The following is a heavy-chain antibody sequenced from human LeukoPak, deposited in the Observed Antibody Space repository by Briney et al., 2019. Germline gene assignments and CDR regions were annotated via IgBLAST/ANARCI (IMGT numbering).Heavy chain of an antibody. CDR2: IIPIFGTA. CDR1: GGTFSSYA. V-gene: IGHV1-69*05. CDR3: ARDPAYYDSSGYYYPSWFDP. D-gene: IGHD3-22*01. J-gene: IGHJ5*02. Sequence: PMASVKVSCKASGGTFSSYAISWVRQAPGQGLEWMGRIIPIFGTANYAQKFQGRVTITTDESTSTAYMELSSLRSEGTAVYYCARDPAYYDSSGYYYPSWFDPWGQGTLVTVSS.